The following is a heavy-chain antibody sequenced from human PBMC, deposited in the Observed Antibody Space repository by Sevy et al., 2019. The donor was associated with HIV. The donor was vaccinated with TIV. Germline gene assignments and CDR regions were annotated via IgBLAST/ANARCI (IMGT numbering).Heavy chain of an antibody. V-gene: IGHV3-23*01. J-gene: IGHJ4*02. Sequence: GGSLRLSCAASGFTSSNYAMNWVRQAPGKGLEWVSGISGSGGSSYYADSVKGRFTISRDNSRNTLYLQMSSLRAEDTAVYYCAKDLYYDNTVFDYWGQGTLVTVSS. D-gene: IGHD3-22*01. CDR3: AKDLYYDNTVFDY. CDR2: ISGSGGSS. CDR1: GFTSSNYA.